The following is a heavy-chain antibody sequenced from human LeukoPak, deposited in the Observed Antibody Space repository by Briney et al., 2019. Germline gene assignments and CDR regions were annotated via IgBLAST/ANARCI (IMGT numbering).Heavy chain of an antibody. Sequence: PSETLSLTCTVSGGSISSGGYYWSWIRQPPGKGLEWIGYIYHSGSTYYNPSLKSRVTISVDRSKNQFSLKLSSVTAADTAVYYCARQGRALGLSRYQLLSINPIDYWGQGTLVTVSS. CDR1: GGSISSGGYY. CDR3: ARQGRALGLSRYQLLSINPIDY. CDR2: IYHSGST. V-gene: IGHV4-30-2*01. D-gene: IGHD2-2*01. J-gene: IGHJ4*02.